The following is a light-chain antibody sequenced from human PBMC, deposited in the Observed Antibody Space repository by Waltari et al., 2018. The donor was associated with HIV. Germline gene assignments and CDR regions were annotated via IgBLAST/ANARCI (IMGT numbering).Light chain of an antibody. CDR3: NSRDTSGYLGVL. Sequence: SSELTQDPAVSVALGQTVRITCQGDTLRRYYATWYQQKPGQAPELVIFGNNNRPSWIPDRFSGSTSGNTASLTITGAQAEDEAVYYCNSRDTSGYLGVLFGGGTKLTVL. CDR2: GNN. V-gene: IGLV3-19*01. CDR1: TLRRYY. J-gene: IGLJ2*01.